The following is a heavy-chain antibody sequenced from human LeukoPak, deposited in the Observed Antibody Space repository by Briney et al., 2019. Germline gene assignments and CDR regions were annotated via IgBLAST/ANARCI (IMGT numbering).Heavy chain of an antibody. Sequence: GGSLRLSCAASGFTFSSYGMHWVRQAPGKGLEGVAFIRYDGSNKYYADSVKGRFTISRDNSKNTLYLQMNSLRAEDTAVYYCAKDRGGSYYYYMDVWGKGTTVTISS. D-gene: IGHD3-10*01. CDR2: IRYDGSNK. CDR1: GFTFSSYG. J-gene: IGHJ6*03. V-gene: IGHV3-30*02. CDR3: AKDRGGSYYYYMDV.